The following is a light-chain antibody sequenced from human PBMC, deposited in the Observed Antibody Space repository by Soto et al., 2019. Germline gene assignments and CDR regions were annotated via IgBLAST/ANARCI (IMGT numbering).Light chain of an antibody. CDR2: GAS. CDR1: QSVSSSY. V-gene: IGKV3-20*01. Sequence: EIVLTQSPGTLSLSPGERATLSCRASQSVSSSYLAWYQQKPGQAPRLLIYGASSRATGIPDRFSGSGSGTDFTLTINRLEPEDFAVYYCQQYGGSPWTFGQGTKVDIK. CDR3: QQYGGSPWT. J-gene: IGKJ1*01.